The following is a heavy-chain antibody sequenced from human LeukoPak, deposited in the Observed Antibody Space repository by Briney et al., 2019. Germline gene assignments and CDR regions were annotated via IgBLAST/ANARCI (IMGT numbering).Heavy chain of an antibody. Sequence: PGGSLRLSCAASGFTFSSYSMNWVRQAPGKGLEWASYISSSSSTIYYADSVKGRFTISRDNAKNSLYLQMNSLRDEDTAVYYCARDRSGGSGSSVSYWGQGTLVTVSS. D-gene: IGHD3-10*01. CDR2: ISSSSSTI. J-gene: IGHJ4*02. CDR3: ARDRSGGSGSSVSY. CDR1: GFTFSSYS. V-gene: IGHV3-48*02.